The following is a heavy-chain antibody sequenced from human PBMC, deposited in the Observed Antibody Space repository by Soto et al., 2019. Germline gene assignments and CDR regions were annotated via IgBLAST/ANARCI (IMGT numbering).Heavy chain of an antibody. CDR3: ARDIVATILLCYFDY. CDR2: ISYDGSNK. CDR1: GFTVSSYA. V-gene: IGHV3-30-3*01. J-gene: IGHJ4*02. Sequence: QVQLVESGGGVVQPGRSLRLSCAASGFTVSSYAMHWVRQAPGKGLEWVAVISYDGSNKYYADSVKGRFTISRDNSKNTLDRQMNSLRAEDTAVYYCARDIVATILLCYFDYWGQGTLVTVSS. D-gene: IGHD5-12*01.